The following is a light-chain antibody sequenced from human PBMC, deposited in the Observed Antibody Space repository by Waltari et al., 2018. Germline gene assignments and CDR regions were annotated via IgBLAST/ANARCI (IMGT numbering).Light chain of an antibody. J-gene: IGLJ2*01. CDR2: DVS. CDR3: SSYTSSRTLI. V-gene: IGLV2-14*01. CDR1: SSDVRGYNY. Sequence: QSALTQPASVSGSPGQSIPISCTGTSSDVRGYNYVSWYQQHPGKAPKLMIYDVSNRPSGVSNRFSGSKSGNTASLTISGLQAEDEADYYCSSYTSSRTLIFGGGTKLTVL.